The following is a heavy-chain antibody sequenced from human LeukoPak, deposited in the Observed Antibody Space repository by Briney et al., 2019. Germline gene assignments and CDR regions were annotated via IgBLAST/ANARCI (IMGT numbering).Heavy chain of an antibody. Sequence: PSETLSLTCTVSGGSISSYYWSWIRQPPGKGLEWIGYIYYSGSTNYNPSLKSRVTISVDTSKNQFSLKLSSVTAADTAVYYCARASDRDFWSGYAYYYYYMDVWGKGTTVTVSS. D-gene: IGHD3-3*01. V-gene: IGHV4-59*01. CDR2: IYYSGST. CDR1: GGSISSYY. J-gene: IGHJ6*03. CDR3: ARASDRDFWSGYAYYYYYMDV.